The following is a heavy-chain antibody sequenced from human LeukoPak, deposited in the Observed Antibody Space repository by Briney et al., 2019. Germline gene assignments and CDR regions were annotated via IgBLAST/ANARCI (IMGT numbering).Heavy chain of an antibody. D-gene: IGHD3-16*02. V-gene: IGHV3-74*01. CDR3: ARGVVVTATSGNDY. Sequence: GGSLRLSCAASGFTFSSYGMHWVRQAPGEGLVWLSGITPDGSGTRYVDSVKGRFTISRDNAKNTVYLQMNTLRTDDTAVYYCARGVVVTATSGNDYWGQGTLVTVSS. CDR2: ITPDGSGT. CDR1: GFTFSSYG. J-gene: IGHJ4*02.